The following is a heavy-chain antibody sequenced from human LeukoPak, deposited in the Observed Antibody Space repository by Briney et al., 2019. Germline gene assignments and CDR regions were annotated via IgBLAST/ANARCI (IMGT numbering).Heavy chain of an antibody. D-gene: IGHD6-6*01. CDR1: GYSISSGYY. CDR3: AREDLASHTLESIAARPPQMYFDY. J-gene: IGHJ4*02. V-gene: IGHV4-4*07. CDR2: IYSSGST. Sequence: SETLSLTCTVSGYSISSGYYWSWIRQPAGKGLEWIGRIYSSGSTNYNPSLKSRVTMSVDTSENQFSLKLSSVSAADTAVYYCAREDLASHTLESIAARPPQMYFDYWGQGTLVTVSS.